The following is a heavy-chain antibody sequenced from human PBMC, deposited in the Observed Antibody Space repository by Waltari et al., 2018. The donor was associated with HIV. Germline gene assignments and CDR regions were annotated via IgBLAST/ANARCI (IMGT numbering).Heavy chain of an antibody. CDR2: NYTSGST. J-gene: IGHJ3*02. D-gene: IGHD4-17*01. Sequence: QVQLQESGPGLVKPSQTLSLTCTVSGGSISSGSYYWSWIRHPAGKGLEWIGRNYTSGSTNDNPSLKSRVTISVDTSKNQFSLKLSSVTAADTAVYYCARDHGDYGDYLAFDIWGQGTMVTVSS. CDR3: ARDHGDYGDYLAFDI. V-gene: IGHV4-61*02. CDR1: GGSISSGSYY.